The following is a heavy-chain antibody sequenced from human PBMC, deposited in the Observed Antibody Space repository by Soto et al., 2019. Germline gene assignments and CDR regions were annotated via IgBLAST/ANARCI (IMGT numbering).Heavy chain of an antibody. Sequence: RRPPSLACAGAAFSQRADNMKGVRQAPGKGLEWVSSISSSSSYIYYADSVKGRFTISRDNAKNSLYLQMNSLRAEDTAVYYCARDFIAALDYWGQGTLVTVSS. J-gene: IGHJ4*02. CDR1: AFSQRADN. V-gene: IGHV3-21*01. CDR2: ISSSSSYI. D-gene: IGHD6-6*01. CDR3: ARDFIAALDY.